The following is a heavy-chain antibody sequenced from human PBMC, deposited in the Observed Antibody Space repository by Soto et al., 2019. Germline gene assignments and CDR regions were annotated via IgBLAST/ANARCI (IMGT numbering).Heavy chain of an antibody. CDR2: ISGSGGST. J-gene: IGHJ5*02. CDR1: GFTFSSYA. D-gene: IGHD4-4*01. V-gene: IGHV3-23*01. CDR3: AKDRDYSNYVAWFAP. Sequence: EVQLLESGGGLVQPGGSLRLSCAASGFTFSSYAMSWVRQAPGKGLEWVSAISGSGGSTYYADSVKGRFTISLDNSKNTLYLQMNSMRAADTAVYYCAKDRDYSNYVAWFAPWGKGSLVTVSA.